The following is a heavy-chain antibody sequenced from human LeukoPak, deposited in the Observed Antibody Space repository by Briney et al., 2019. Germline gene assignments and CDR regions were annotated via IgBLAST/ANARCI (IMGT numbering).Heavy chain of an antibody. Sequence: PGGSLRLSCAASGFTFSSYSMNWVRQAPGKGLEWVSYISSSSSTIYYADSVKGRFTISRGNAKNSLYLHMNSLGAEDTAVYYCARGRPYGGIDYWGQGTLVTVSS. J-gene: IGHJ4*02. V-gene: IGHV3-48*04. CDR3: ARGRPYGGIDY. D-gene: IGHD3-16*01. CDR2: ISSSSSTI. CDR1: GFTFSSYS.